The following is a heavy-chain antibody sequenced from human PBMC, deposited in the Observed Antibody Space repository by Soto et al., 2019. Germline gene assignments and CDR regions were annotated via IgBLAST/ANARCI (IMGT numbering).Heavy chain of an antibody. Sequence: GGSLRLSCTGSGFTFGDPNISWFRQAPGKGLEWVGFTRSKASGGIIEYAASVKGRFTISRDDSKSIAYLQMNSLKTEDTGIYYCSRVDEVVRYFDWLSQSGYFDYWGQGTLVTVSS. D-gene: IGHD3-9*01. CDR3: SRVDEVVRYFDWLSQSGYFDY. V-gene: IGHV3-49*03. CDR1: GFTFGDPN. J-gene: IGHJ4*02. CDR2: TRSKASGGII.